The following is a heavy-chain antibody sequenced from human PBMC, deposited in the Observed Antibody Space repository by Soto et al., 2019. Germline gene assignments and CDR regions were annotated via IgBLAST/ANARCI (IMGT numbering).Heavy chain of an antibody. CDR3: ARGGSSWYYFDY. CDR2: ISSSSSYI. V-gene: IGHV3-21*01. CDR1: GFTFSSYS. D-gene: IGHD6-13*01. J-gene: IGHJ4*02. Sequence: GGSLRLSCAASGFTFSSYSMNWVRQAPGKGLEWVSSISSSSSYIYYADSVKGRFTISRDNAKNSLYLQMNSLRAEDTAVYYCARGGSSWYYFDYWGQGTLVTVSS.